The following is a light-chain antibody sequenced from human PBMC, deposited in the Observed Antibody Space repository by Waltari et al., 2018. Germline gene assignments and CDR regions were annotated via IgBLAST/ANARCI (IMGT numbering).Light chain of an antibody. CDR2: DDN. CDR3: QSYDINTYMV. CDR1: SCSLATNH. Sequence: NFMLTQPHSVSESPGQPVIRSCTRTSCSLATNHLQWTQQRPGSSPTTVIYDDNQRPSGVPDRFSGSIDSSSNSASLTISGLKTEDEADYYCQSYDINTYMVFGGGTKLTVL. J-gene: IGLJ2*01. V-gene: IGLV6-57*01.